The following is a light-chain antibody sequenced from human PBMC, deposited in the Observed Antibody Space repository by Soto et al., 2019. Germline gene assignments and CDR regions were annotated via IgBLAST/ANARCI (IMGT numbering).Light chain of an antibody. CDR2: SNN. CDR1: SSNIGSNT. J-gene: IGLJ2*01. Sequence: QSVLTQPPSASGTRGQRVTISCSGSSSNIGSNTVNWYQQLPGTAPKLLIYSNNQRPSGVPDRFSGSKSGTSASLAISGLQSEDEADYSCAAWDDSLNGVVFGGGTKLTVL. CDR3: AAWDDSLNGVV. V-gene: IGLV1-44*01.